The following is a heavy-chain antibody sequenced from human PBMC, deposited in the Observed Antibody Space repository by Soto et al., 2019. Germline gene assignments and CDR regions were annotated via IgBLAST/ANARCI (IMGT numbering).Heavy chain of an antibody. J-gene: IGHJ4*02. CDR1: GYTFTSYV. D-gene: IGHD5-12*01. CDR3: ARDPGYSGYDCHFDY. V-gene: IGHV1-18*04. CDR2: ISAYNVNT. Sequence: QVQLVQSGSEVKKPGASVKVSCKASGYTFTSYVISWVRQAPGQGLEWMGWISAYNVNTNYSQKLQRRVTMTTDTCPSTAYMELRSLRSDDTAVYYCARDPGYSGYDCHFDYWGQGTLVTVSS.